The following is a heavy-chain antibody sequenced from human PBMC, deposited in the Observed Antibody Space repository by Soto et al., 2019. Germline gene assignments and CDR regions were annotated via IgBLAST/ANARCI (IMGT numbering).Heavy chain of an antibody. V-gene: IGHV3-30*03. CDR1: GFTFSSYG. CDR2: ISYDGSNK. Sequence: GGSLRLSCAASGFTFSSYGMHWVRQAPGKGLEWVAVISYDGSNKYYADSVKGRFTISRDNSKNTLYLQMNSLRAEDTAVYYCTPLSSGPDYYDYYGMDVWGQGTTVTVSS. J-gene: IGHJ6*02. CDR3: TPLSSGPDYYDYYGMDV. D-gene: IGHD6-19*01.